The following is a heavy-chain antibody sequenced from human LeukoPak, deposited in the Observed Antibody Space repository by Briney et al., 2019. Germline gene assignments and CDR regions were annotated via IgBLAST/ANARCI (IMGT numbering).Heavy chain of an antibody. CDR2: IIPIFGTA. Sequence: SVKVSCKASGGTFSSYAISWVRQAPGQGLEWMGGIIPIFGTANYAQKFQGRVTMTRDTSTSTVYMELSSLRSEDTAVYYCARDSGSGYDNWGQGTLVTVSS. J-gene: IGHJ4*02. V-gene: IGHV1-69*05. CDR3: ARDSGSGYDN. D-gene: IGHD5-12*01. CDR1: GGTFSSYA.